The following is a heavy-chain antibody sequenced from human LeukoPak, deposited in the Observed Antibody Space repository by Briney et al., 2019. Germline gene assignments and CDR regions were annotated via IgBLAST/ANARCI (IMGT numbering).Heavy chain of an antibody. J-gene: IGHJ4*02. CDR1: GYSFTSYW. D-gene: IGHD2-2*01. Sequence: PGESLKISCKGSGYSFTSYWIGWVRQMPGKGLEWMGIIYPGDSDTRYSPSFQGQVTISADKSISTAYLQWSSLKASDTAMYYCARLVKGDPPIVVGDYWGQGTLVTVSS. CDR2: IYPGDSDT. V-gene: IGHV5-51*01. CDR3: ARLVKGDPPIVVGDY.